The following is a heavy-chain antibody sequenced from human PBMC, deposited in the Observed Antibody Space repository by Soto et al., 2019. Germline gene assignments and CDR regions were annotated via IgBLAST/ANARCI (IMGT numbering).Heavy chain of an antibody. Sequence: PGGSLRLSCAASGFTFSSSSMNWVRQAPGKGLECVSYISSSSSTIYYADSVKGRFTISRDNAKNSLYLQMNSLRDEDTALYYCARESRFLEWLSLNWFDPWGQGTLVTVSS. J-gene: IGHJ5*02. D-gene: IGHD3-3*01. V-gene: IGHV3-48*02. CDR3: ARESRFLEWLSLNWFDP. CDR1: GFTFSSSS. CDR2: ISSSSSTI.